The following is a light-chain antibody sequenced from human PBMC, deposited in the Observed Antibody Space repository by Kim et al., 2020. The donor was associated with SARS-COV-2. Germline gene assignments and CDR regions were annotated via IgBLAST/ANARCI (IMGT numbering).Light chain of an antibody. J-gene: IGKJ2*02. CDR2: DAS. CDR1: QSVGSS. CDR3: QHYNNWCT. V-gene: IGKV3-15*01. Sequence: EIVMTQSPGTLSVSPGERATLSCRASQSVGSSLAWYQQKPGQAPRLLIYDASTRATGIPARFSGSGSGTEFTLTISSLQSEDFAVYYCQHYNNWCTFGQGTKLET.